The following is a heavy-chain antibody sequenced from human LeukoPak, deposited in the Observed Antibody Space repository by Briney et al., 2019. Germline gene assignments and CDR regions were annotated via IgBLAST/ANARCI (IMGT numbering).Heavy chain of an antibody. CDR1: GFTFSGYA. CDR2: ITSNGGST. V-gene: IGHV3-64D*06. J-gene: IGHJ4*02. Sequence: GGSLRLSCAASGFTFSGYAMHWVRQAPGKGLEYVSAITSNGGSTYYADSVKGRFTISRDNSKNTLYLQMSSLRAEDTAVYYCVKGRCSGSSCYGGDYWGQGTLVTVSS. CDR3: VKGRCSGSSCYGGDY. D-gene: IGHD2-2*01.